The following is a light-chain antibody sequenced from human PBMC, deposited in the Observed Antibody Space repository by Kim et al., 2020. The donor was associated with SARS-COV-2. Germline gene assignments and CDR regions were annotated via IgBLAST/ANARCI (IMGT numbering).Light chain of an antibody. CDR3: QHRITVPRT. CDR1: HSASGY. CDR2: IAY. Sequence: PLEETASPSRAARHSASGYLACYQQKPDQTPMLSIYIAYTSSTGIPHRFCGTGSVTDFTLSIRTLGPADFSQYYCQHRITVPRTFGEGTKVDIK. V-gene: IGKV3-11*01. J-gene: IGKJ1*01.